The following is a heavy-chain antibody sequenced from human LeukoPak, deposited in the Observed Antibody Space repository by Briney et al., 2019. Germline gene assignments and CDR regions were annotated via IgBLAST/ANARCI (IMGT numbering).Heavy chain of an antibody. D-gene: IGHD3-10*01. J-gene: IGHJ3*02. Sequence: RPSETLSLTCGVYGGSVSGHYWSWIRQHPGKGLEWIGYIYYSGSTYYNPSLKSRVTISVDTSKNQFSLKLSSVTAADTAVYYCARDAYYYGSGFDIWGQGTMVTVSS. CDR1: GGSVSGHY. CDR3: ARDAYYYGSGFDI. CDR2: IYYSGST. V-gene: IGHV4-31*11.